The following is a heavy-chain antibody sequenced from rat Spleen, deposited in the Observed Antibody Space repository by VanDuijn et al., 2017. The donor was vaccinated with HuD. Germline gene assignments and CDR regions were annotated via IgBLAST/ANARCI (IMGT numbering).Heavy chain of an antibody. CDR2: ISPSGGST. D-gene: IGHD1-12*03. CDR1: GFTFSDFD. V-gene: IGHV5S23*01. Sequence: EVRLVESGGGLVQPGRSLKLSCAASGFTFSDFDMAWVRQAPTKGLEWVATISPSGGSTYYRDSVKGRFTVSRDNAKSTLYLQMNILRSEDTASYYCARHHYDGYYHGPVFGIMDAWGQGASVTVSS. CDR3: ARHHYDGYYHGPVFGIMDA. J-gene: IGHJ4*01.